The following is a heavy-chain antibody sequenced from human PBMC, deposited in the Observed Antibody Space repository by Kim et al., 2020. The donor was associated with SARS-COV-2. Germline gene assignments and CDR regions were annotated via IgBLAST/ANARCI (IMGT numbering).Heavy chain of an antibody. D-gene: IGHD2-2*01. V-gene: IGHV4-4*07. Sequence: SETLSLTCTVSGASISSDFWSWIRQPAGKGLEWIGYMDSSGTSDFNSSMKSRVTLSMDTSENRFSLKLTSVTAADTAVYYCARGGPSSKYFDSWGQGTLVTVSS. J-gene: IGHJ5*01. CDR2: MDSSGTS. CDR3: ARGGPSSKYFDS. CDR1: GASISSDF.